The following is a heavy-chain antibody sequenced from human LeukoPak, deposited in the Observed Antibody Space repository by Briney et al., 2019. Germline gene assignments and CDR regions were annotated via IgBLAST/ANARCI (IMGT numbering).Heavy chain of an antibody. Sequence: PGGSLRLSCAASGFTFDDYAMHWVRQAPGKGLEWVANIKQDGSEKYYVDSVKGRFTISRDNAKNSLYLQMNSLRAEDTAVYYCAKSEGLPPDYWGQGTLVTVSS. D-gene: IGHD4-11*01. J-gene: IGHJ4*02. V-gene: IGHV3-7*03. CDR2: IKQDGSEK. CDR3: AKSEGLPPDY. CDR1: GFTFDDYA.